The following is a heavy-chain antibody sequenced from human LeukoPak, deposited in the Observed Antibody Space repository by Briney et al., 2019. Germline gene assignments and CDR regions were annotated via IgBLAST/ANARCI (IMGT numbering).Heavy chain of an antibody. J-gene: IGHJ4*02. CDR1: GFTFSSYA. Sequence: PGGSLRLSCAASGFTFSSYAMSWVRQAPGKGLEWVSAISGSGGSTYYADSVKGRFAISRDNSKNTLYLQMNSLRAEDTAVYYCARDLYTAMEGIVIDYWGQGTLVTVSS. V-gene: IGHV3-23*01. CDR2: ISGSGGST. D-gene: IGHD5-18*01. CDR3: ARDLYTAMEGIVIDY.